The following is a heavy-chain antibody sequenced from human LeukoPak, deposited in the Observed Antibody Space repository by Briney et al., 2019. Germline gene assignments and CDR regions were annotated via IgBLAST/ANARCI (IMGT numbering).Heavy chain of an antibody. V-gene: IGHV1-18*01. CDR2: ISAYNGNT. J-gene: IGHJ4*02. D-gene: IGHD6-19*01. CDR3: ARDRGRGSSGWSFFDY. Sequence: ASVKVSCKASGYTFTSYGISWVRQAPGQGLEWMGWISAYNGNTNYAQKLQGRVTMTTDTSTSTAYMELRSLRSDDTAVYYCARDRGRGSSGWSFFDYWGQGTLVTVSS. CDR1: GYTFTSYG.